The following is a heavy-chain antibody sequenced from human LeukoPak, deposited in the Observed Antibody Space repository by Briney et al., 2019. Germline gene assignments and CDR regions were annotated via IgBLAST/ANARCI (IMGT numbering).Heavy chain of an antibody. CDR2: IYYSGNT. Sequence: SETLSLTCTVSGVSISSSNSYWGWISQPPGKGLEWIGSIYYSGNTYYNASLKSQVSISIDTSKNQFSLRLSSVTAADTAVYYCATQILLCHYYWGQGTLVTVSS. CDR3: ATQILLCHYY. D-gene: IGHD3-10*01. J-gene: IGHJ4*02. CDR1: GVSISSSNSY. V-gene: IGHV4-39*01.